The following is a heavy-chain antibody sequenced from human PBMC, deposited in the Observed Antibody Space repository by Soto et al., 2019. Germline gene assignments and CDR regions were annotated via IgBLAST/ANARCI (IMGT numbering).Heavy chain of an antibody. CDR1: GGTFSSYA. Sequence: QVQLVQSGAEVKKPGSSVKVSCKASGGTFSSYAISWVRQAPGHGLEWMGGVIPIFGTANYAQKFQGRVTITANKSTSTAYMELSSLRSEDTAVYYCARARGYSYGYLGPYYFDYWGQGTLVTVSS. J-gene: IGHJ4*02. CDR2: VIPIFGTA. V-gene: IGHV1-69*06. D-gene: IGHD5-18*01. CDR3: ARARGYSYGYLGPYYFDY.